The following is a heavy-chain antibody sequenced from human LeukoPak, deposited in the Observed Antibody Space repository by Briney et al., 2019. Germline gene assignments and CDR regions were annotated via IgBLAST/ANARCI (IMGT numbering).Heavy chain of an antibody. CDR1: GGSISSGGYY. Sequence: SQTLSLTCTVSGGSISSGGYYWSWIRQHPGKGLEWIGYIYYSGSTYYNPSLESRVTISVDTSKNQFSLKLSSVTAADTAVYYCARGRMYYYDSSGYRNDAFDIWGQGTMVTVSS. J-gene: IGHJ3*02. CDR2: IYYSGST. D-gene: IGHD3-22*01. CDR3: ARGRMYYYDSSGYRNDAFDI. V-gene: IGHV4-31*03.